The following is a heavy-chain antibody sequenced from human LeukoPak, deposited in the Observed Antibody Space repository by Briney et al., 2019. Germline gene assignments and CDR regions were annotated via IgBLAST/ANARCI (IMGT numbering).Heavy chain of an antibody. Sequence: PGGSLRLSCAASGVTFSSYDMNWVRQAPGKGLEWVSYISGSGTTTYYADSVKGRFTISRDYSKNSLYLQMNSLRAEDTAVYYCARVGYYYGSGSYYNENYFYGLDVWGQGTTVTVSS. CDR3: ARVGYYYGSGSYYNENYFYGLDV. CDR1: GVTFSSYD. D-gene: IGHD3-10*01. CDR2: ISGSGTTT. V-gene: IGHV3-48*03. J-gene: IGHJ6*02.